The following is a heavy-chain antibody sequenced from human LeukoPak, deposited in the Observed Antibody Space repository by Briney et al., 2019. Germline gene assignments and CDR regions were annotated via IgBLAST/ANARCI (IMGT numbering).Heavy chain of an antibody. CDR3: ARERV. CDR2: ISRSSSYI. J-gene: IGHJ6*02. CDR1: GFTFSSYS. Sequence: GGSLRLSCAASGFTFSSYSMNSVRQAPGKGLEWVSSISRSSSYIYYADAVKGRFTISRDNAKTSLYLQMNRLRAEDTAVYYCARERVWGQGTTVTVSS. V-gene: IGHV3-21*01.